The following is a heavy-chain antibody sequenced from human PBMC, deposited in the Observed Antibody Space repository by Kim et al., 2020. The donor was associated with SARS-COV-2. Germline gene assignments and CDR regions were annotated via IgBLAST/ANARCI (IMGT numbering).Heavy chain of an antibody. Sequence: GGSLRLSCTASGFTFGDYAMSWFRQAPGKGLEWVGFIRSKAYGGTTEYAASVKGRFTISRDDSKSIAYLQMNSLKTEDTAVYYCTRVGVGATRVGIYYYGMDVWGQGTTVTVSS. CDR1: GFTFGDYA. J-gene: IGHJ6*02. V-gene: IGHV3-49*03. CDR3: TRVGVGATRVGIYYYGMDV. CDR2: IRSKAYGGTT. D-gene: IGHD1-26*01.